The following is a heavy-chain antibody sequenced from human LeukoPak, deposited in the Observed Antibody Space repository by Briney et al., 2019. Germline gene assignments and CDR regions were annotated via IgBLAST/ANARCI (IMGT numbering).Heavy chain of an antibody. J-gene: IGHJ4*02. V-gene: IGHV3-21*01. CDR2: ISSSSSYI. CDR3: ARKPGATVTNFDY. Sequence: GGSLRLSCAASGFTFNSYSMNWVRQAPGKGLEWVSSISSSSSYIYYADSVKGRFTISRDNAKNSLYLQMNSLRAEDTAVYYCARKPGATVTNFDYWGQGTLVIVSS. CDR1: GFTFNSYS. D-gene: IGHD4-17*01.